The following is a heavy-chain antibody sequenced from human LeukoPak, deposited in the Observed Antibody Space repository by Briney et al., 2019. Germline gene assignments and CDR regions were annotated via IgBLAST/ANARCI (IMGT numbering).Heavy chain of an antibody. CDR3: ARARRFGELLFGGSYYYYMDV. Sequence: PSETLSLTCAVYGGSFSGYYWSWIRQPPGKGLEWIGEINHSGSTNYNPSLKSRVTISIDTSKNQFSLKLSSVTAADTAVYYCARARRFGELLFGGSYYYYMDVWGKGTTVTVSS. CDR1: GGSFSGYY. CDR2: INHSGST. V-gene: IGHV4-34*01. D-gene: IGHD3-10*01. J-gene: IGHJ6*03.